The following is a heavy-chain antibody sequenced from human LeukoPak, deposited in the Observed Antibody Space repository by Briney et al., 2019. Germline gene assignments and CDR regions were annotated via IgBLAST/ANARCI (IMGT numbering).Heavy chain of an antibody. Sequence: SETLSLTCSVSGGSISSSTYYWGWIRQPPGKGLEWIGSIYYSGSTYYNPSLKSRVTISVDTSKNQFSLKLSSVTAADTAMYYCARVLAYCGGDCRDAFDIWGQGTMVTVSS. D-gene: IGHD2-21*02. CDR2: IYYSGST. CDR3: ARVLAYCGGDCRDAFDI. CDR1: GGSISSSTYY. V-gene: IGHV4-39*07. J-gene: IGHJ3*02.